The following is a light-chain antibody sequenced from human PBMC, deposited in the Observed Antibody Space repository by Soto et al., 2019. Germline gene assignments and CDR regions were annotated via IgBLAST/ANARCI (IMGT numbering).Light chain of an antibody. CDR2: KAS. Sequence: DIKMTQSPSTLSASAGDRVTITCRASQSICSGLTWYKQKPGKATKLLIYKASSVQSGVPSRFSGSGSGTEFTLTISSLQPDDFATYYRQQYQRYGTFGQGTKVEIK. CDR1: QSICSG. J-gene: IGKJ1*01. CDR3: QQYQRYGT. V-gene: IGKV1-5*03.